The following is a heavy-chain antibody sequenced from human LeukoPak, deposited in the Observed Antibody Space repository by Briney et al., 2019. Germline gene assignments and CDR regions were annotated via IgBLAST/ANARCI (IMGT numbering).Heavy chain of an antibody. J-gene: IGHJ3*02. Sequence: SGTLSLTCAVSGGSISSSNWWSWVRQPPGKGLEWIGEIYHSGSTNYNPSLKSRVTISVDKSKNQFSLKPSSVTAADTAVYYCAREATPVVVTANDAFDIWGQGTMVTVSS. CDR2: IYHSGST. V-gene: IGHV4-4*02. CDR3: AREATPVVVTANDAFDI. CDR1: GGSISSSNW. D-gene: IGHD2-21*02.